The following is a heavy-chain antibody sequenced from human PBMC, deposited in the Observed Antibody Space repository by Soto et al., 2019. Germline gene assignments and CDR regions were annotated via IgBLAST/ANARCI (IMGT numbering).Heavy chain of an antibody. CDR2: ISSNGGST. CDR1: GFTFSRYA. Sequence: EVQLVESGGGLVQPGGSLRLSCAASGFTFSRYAMHWVRQAPGKGLEYVSAISSNGGSTYYANSVKGRFTISRDNSKNTLYLQMGSLRAEDMAVYYCARAGDYRGYYYGIDVWGQGTTVTVSS. J-gene: IGHJ6*02. CDR3: ARAGDYRGYYYGIDV. D-gene: IGHD4-17*01. V-gene: IGHV3-64*01.